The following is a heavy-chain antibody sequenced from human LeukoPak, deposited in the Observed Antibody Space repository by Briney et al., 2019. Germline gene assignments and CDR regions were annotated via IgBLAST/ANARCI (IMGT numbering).Heavy chain of an antibody. V-gene: IGHV1-2*02. D-gene: IGHD3-10*01. J-gene: IGHJ6*02. Sequence: ASVKVSCKASGYSFTGYYMHWVRQAPGQGLEWMGWINPNSGGTNYAQKFQGRVTMTRDTSISTAYMEVSRLRSDDTAVYYCARFRPYGSGSYDYYYGVDVWGQGTTVTVSS. CDR2: INPNSGGT. CDR3: ARFRPYGSGSYDYYYGVDV. CDR1: GYSFTGYY.